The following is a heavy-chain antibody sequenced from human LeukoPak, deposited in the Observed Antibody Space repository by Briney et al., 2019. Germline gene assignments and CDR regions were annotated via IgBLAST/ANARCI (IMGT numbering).Heavy chain of an antibody. D-gene: IGHD6-6*01. CDR1: GGSFSGYY. CDR3: ARGGVAARQLSYYYYGMDV. CDR2: INHSEST. J-gene: IGHJ6*02. V-gene: IGHV4-34*01. Sequence: SETLSLTCAVYGGSFSGYYWSWIRQPPGKGLEWIGEINHSESTNYNPSLKSRVTISVDTSKNQFSLKLSSVTAADTAVYYCARGGVAARQLSYYYYGMDVWGQGTTVTVSS.